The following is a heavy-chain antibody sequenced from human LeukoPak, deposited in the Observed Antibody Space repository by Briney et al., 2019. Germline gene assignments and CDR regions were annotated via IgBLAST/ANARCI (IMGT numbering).Heavy chain of an antibody. CDR3: ARDLGYSGYDWGY. CDR1: GFTFSSYS. CDR2: ISSSSSYI. Sequence: GGSLRLSCAASGFTFSSYSMNWVRQAPGKGLEWVSSISSSSSYIYCADSVKGRFTISRDNAKNSLYLQMNSLRAEDTAVYYCARDLGYSGYDWGYWGQGTLVTVSS. J-gene: IGHJ4*02. D-gene: IGHD5-12*01. V-gene: IGHV3-21*01.